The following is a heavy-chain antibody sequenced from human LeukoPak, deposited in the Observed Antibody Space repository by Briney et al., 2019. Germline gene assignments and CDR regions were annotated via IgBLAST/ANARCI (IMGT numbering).Heavy chain of an antibody. V-gene: IGHV1-69*13. D-gene: IGHD5-12*01. Sequence: SVKVSCKASGGTFSSYAISWVRQAPGQGLEWMGGIIPIFGTANYAQKFQGRVTITADESTSTAYMELSSLRSEDTAVYYCARGAVATAIGNWFDPWGQGTLVTVSS. CDR1: GGTFSSYA. J-gene: IGHJ5*02. CDR3: ARGAVATAIGNWFDP. CDR2: IIPIFGTA.